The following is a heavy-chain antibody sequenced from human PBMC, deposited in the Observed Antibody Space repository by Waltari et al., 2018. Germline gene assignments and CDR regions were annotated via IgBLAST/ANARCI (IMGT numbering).Heavy chain of an antibody. V-gene: IGHV4-39*01. CDR2: IYYSGST. Sequence: QLQLQESGPGLVKPSETLSLTCTVSGGSISSSSYYWGWIRQPPGKGLEWIGSIYYSGSTYYNPSLKSRVTISVDTSKNQFSLKLSSVTAADTAVYYCARQDLMGGDGYNPNWFDPWGQGTLVTVSS. CDR1: GGSISSSSYY. J-gene: IGHJ5*02. CDR3: ARQDLMGGDGYNPNWFDP. D-gene: IGHD3-16*01.